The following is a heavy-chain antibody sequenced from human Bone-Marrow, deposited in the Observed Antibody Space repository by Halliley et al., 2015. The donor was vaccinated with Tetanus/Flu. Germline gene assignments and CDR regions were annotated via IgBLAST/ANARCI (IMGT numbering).Heavy chain of an antibody. V-gene: IGHV3-72*01. CDR2: IRNKVNGYTT. J-gene: IGHJ4*02. Sequence: SLRLSCAASGFIFSDHDMDWVRQAPGKGLEWVGRIRNKVNGYTTEYVASVKGRFTISRDDSKNSLYLQMNSLKTEDTAVYYCARLYYYVQLYFYDRSPYPNYWGQGTLVTVSS. CDR3: ARLYYYVQLYFYDRSPYPNY. CDR1: GFIFSDHD. D-gene: IGHD3-10*02.